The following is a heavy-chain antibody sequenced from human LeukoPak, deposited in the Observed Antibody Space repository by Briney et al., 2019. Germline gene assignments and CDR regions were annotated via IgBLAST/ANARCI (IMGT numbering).Heavy chain of an antibody. CDR1: GYTFTSYG. Sequence: ASVKVSCKASGYTFTSYGISWVRQAPGQGLEWMGWISAYNGNTNYAQNLQGRVTMTTDTSTSTACMELRSLRSDDTAVYYCARPQSRVGAGDYWGQGTLVTVSS. J-gene: IGHJ4*02. D-gene: IGHD1-26*01. CDR2: ISAYNGNT. CDR3: ARPQSRVGAGDY. V-gene: IGHV1-18*01.